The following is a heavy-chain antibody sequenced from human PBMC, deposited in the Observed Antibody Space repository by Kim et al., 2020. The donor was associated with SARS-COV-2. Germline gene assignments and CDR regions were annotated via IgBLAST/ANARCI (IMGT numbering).Heavy chain of an antibody. J-gene: IGHJ6*02. CDR3: ARDRIQLWPNYYGMDV. V-gene: IGHV3-21*01. CDR1: GFTFSSYS. CDR2: ISSSSSYI. Sequence: GGSLRLSCAASGFTFSSYSMNWVRQAPGKGLEWVSSISSSSSYIYYADSVKGRFTISRDNAKNSLYLQMNSLRAEDTAVYYCARDRIQLWPNYYGMDVWGQGTTVTVSS. D-gene: IGHD5-18*01.